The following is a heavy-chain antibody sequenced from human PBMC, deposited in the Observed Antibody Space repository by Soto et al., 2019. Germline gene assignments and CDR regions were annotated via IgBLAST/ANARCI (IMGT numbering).Heavy chain of an antibody. D-gene: IGHD4-4*01. Sequence: GGSLRLSCAASGFTFSIYAMSWVRQAPEKGLEWVSAISGTSDSTYYADSVKGRFTISRDNSKNTLFLQMNSLRAEDTALYYCVKDSTTVLMASNDPWGQGTLVTVSS. CDR3: VKDSTTVLMASNDP. J-gene: IGHJ5*02. V-gene: IGHV3-23*01. CDR2: ISGTSDST. CDR1: GFTFSIYA.